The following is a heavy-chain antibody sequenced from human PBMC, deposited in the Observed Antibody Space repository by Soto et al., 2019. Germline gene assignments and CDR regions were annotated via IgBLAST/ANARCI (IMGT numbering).Heavy chain of an antibody. CDR2: ISAYNGNT. D-gene: IGHD3-10*01. CDR1: GYTFTSYG. J-gene: IGHJ5*02. Sequence: QVQLVQSGAEVKKPGASVKVSCKASGYTFTSYGISWVRQAPGQGLERMGWISAYNGNTNYAQKLHGRVTMTTDTATSPAYMELRSLRSDETAVYYWARDRRSRSGSSGIRFEPWGQGNLVTVSS. V-gene: IGHV1-18*01. CDR3: ARDRRSRSGSSGIRFEP.